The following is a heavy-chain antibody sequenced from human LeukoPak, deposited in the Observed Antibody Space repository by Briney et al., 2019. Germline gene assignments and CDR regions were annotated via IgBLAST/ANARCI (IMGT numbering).Heavy chain of an antibody. D-gene: IGHD3-22*01. Sequence: ASVKVSCKASGYTFTSYGTSWVRQPPEQGLDWMDWISTKNGITNYVQKLQGRVTMTTDTSTSTAHMELRSLRSDDTAVYYCTREKNYYDSIEGLDYWGQGTLVTVSS. CDR1: GYTFTSYG. J-gene: IGHJ4*02. CDR3: TREKNYYDSIEGLDY. V-gene: IGHV1-18*01. CDR2: ISTKNGIT.